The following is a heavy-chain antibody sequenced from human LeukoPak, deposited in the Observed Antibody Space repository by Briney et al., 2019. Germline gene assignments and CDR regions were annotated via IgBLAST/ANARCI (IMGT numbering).Heavy chain of an antibody. V-gene: IGHV1-69*04. J-gene: IGHJ4*02. CDR1: GGTFSSYA. Sequence: GASVKVSCKASGGTFSSYAISWVRQAPGQGLEWMGRIIPILGIANYAQKLQGRVTITADKSTSTAYMELSSLRSEDTAVYYCARALKVTRDSSGYYDYWGQGTLVTVSS. CDR3: ARALKVTRDSSGYYDY. CDR2: IIPILGIA. D-gene: IGHD3-22*01.